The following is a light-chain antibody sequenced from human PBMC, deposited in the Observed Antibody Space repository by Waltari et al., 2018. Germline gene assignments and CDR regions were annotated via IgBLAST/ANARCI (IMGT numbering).Light chain of an antibody. J-gene: IGLJ1*01. V-gene: IGLV2-14*03. Sequence: QSALTQPASVSGSPGQSTSISCTGTSSDVGGYHYVYWYQQYPGPAPKVLIFHVSNRPSGVSDRFSGSKSANTASLTISGLQAEDEADYYCSSYTSSRTYVFGTGTKVT. CDR2: HVS. CDR1: SSDVGGYHY. CDR3: SSYTSSRTYV.